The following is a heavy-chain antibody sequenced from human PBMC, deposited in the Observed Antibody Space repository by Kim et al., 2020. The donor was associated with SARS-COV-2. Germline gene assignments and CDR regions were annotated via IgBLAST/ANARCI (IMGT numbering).Heavy chain of an antibody. D-gene: IGHD2-8*02. CDR3: AADYTGMGAYYRDS. J-gene: IGHJ4*02. V-gene: IGHV1-58*01. Sequence: AQEFQERVTITRDMSTSTAYMELSSLRSEDTAVYYCAADYTGMGAYYRDSWGQGTLVTVSS.